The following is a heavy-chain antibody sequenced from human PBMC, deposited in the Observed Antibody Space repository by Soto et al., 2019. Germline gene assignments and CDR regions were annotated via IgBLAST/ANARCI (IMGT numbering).Heavy chain of an antibody. J-gene: IGHJ6*03. D-gene: IGHD3-10*01. V-gene: IGHV2-5*02. Sequence: QITLKESGPTLVKPTQPPTLTCTFSGFSLSTSGVGVGWIRQPPGKALEWLALIYRGDDKRYSPSLKSRLTITKDTSKNPVGLTMTNMDPVDTATYACAQSRGSYGSGNRLNYYYCYYMDVWGKGTTVTVSS. CDR2: IYRGDDK. CDR3: AQSRGSYGSGNRLNYYYCYYMDV. CDR1: GFSLSTSGVG.